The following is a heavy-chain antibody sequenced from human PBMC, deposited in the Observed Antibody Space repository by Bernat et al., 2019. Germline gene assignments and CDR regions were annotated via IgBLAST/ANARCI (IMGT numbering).Heavy chain of an antibody. CDR2: IKSKTDGGTT. D-gene: IGHD5-12*01. CDR1: GFTFSNAW. V-gene: IGHV3-15*07. J-gene: IGHJ4*02. CDR3: TTDSRWLRPRRRTDYFDY. Sequence: EVQLVESGGGLVKPGGSLRLSCAASGFTFSNAWMNWVRQAPGKGLEWVGRIKSKTDGGTTDYAAPVKGRFTIPRDDSKNTLYLQMNSLKTEDTAVYYCTTDSRWLRPRRRTDYFDYWGQGTLVTVSS.